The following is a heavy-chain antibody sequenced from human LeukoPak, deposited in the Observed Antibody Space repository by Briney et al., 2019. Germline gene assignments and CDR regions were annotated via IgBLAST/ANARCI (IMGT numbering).Heavy chain of an antibody. CDR2: IIPIFGTA. D-gene: IGHD2-21*01. Sequence: WASVKVSCKASGGTFSSYAISWVRQAPGQGLEWMGGIIPIFGTANYAQKFQGRVTITADESTSTAYMELSSLRSEDTAVYYCARLVGEHRPFDYWGQGTLVTVSS. V-gene: IGHV1-69*13. CDR1: GGTFSSYA. J-gene: IGHJ4*02. CDR3: ARLVGEHRPFDY.